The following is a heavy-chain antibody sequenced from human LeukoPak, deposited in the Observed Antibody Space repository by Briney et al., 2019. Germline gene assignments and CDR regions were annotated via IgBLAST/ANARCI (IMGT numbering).Heavy chain of an antibody. V-gene: IGHV5-51*01. CDR3: ARSGVATIPNYFDY. Sequence: GESLKISCKGPGNSFTSYWIAWVPPIPGKGPEWMGIIYPGDSDTRYSPSFQGQVTISADKSISTAYLKWSSLKASDTAMYYCARSGVATIPNYFDYWGQGTLVTVSS. J-gene: IGHJ4*02. CDR2: IYPGDSDT. D-gene: IGHD5-24*01. CDR1: GNSFTSYW.